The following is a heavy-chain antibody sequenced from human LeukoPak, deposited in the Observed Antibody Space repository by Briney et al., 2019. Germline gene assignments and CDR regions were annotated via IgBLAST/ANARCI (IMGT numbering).Heavy chain of an antibody. CDR1: GYTFTAYS. V-gene: IGHV1-2*02. CDR3: ARDLDYYGSGSFFNI. J-gene: IGHJ3*02. D-gene: IGHD3-10*01. CDR2: INPNSGGT. Sequence: KPGASVKVSCKASGYTFTAYSMHWVRQAPGQGLEWMGWINPNSGGTNYAQRFQGRVTMTRDTSITTAYMELSRLRSDDTAVYYCARDLDYYGSGSFFNIWGQGTMVTVSS.